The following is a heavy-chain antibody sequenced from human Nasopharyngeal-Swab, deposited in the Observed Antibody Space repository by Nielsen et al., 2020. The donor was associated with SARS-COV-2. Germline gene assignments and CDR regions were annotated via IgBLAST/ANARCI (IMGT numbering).Heavy chain of an antibody. J-gene: IGHJ4*02. CDR1: GFTFSDSA. D-gene: IGHD2-15*01. V-gene: IGHV3-73*01. Sequence: GGSLRLSCAASGFTFSDSAIHWVRQASGKGLEWAGRIRSKGNTYATAYAASVKGRFIIFRDDPTNTAYLQMNSLKTEDTAVYYCTRCGGGCYSGRDYWGQGTLVTVSS. CDR3: TRCGGGCYSGRDY. CDR2: IRSKGNTYAT.